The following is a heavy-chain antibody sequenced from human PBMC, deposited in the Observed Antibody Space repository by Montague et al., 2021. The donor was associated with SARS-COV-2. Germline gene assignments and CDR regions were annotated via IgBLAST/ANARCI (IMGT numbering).Heavy chain of an antibody. CDR1: GASITTYY. D-gene: IGHD1/OR15-1a*01. V-gene: IGHV4-59*13. J-gene: IGHJ4*02. Sequence: SETLSLTCTVSGASITTYYWSWIRQPPGQGLEWIGHIYYNEKTNYNPSIKSRVTISMDTPKNHFSLKVTSVTAADTALYFCAGGQQMNYFDFWGQATLVTVSS. CDR3: AGGQQMNYFDF. CDR2: IYYNEKT.